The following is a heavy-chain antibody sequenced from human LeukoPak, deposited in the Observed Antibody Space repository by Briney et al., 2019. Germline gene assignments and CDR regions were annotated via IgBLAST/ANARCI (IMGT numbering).Heavy chain of an antibody. CDR2: FDPEDGET. CDR3: ARNYDFPVASWFDP. D-gene: IGHD3-3*01. CDR1: GYTLTELS. Sequence: ASVKVSCKVSGYTLTELSMHWVRQAPGKGLEWMGGFDPEDGETIYAQKFQGRVTITADESTSTAYMELSSLRSEDTAVYYCARNYDFPVASWFDPWGQGTLVTVSS. J-gene: IGHJ5*02. V-gene: IGHV1-24*01.